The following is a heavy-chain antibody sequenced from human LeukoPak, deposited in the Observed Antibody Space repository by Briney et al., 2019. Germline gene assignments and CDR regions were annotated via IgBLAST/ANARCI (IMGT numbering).Heavy chain of an antibody. CDR2: IYSDRST. CDR3: AREGPGTTFDY. CDR1: GFTVSSKY. Sequence: GGSLRFSCAASGFTVSSKYMSWVRQAPGKGLEWVSVIYSDRSTYYADSVKGRFTISRDNSKNTLYLQMNSLRAEDTAVYYCAREGPGTTFDYWGQGTLVTVSS. D-gene: IGHD1-1*01. V-gene: IGHV3-66*01. J-gene: IGHJ4*02.